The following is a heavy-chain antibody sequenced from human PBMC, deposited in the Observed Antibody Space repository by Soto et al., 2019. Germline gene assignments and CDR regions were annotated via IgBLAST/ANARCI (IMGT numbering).Heavy chain of an antibody. CDR1: GFTFSSYG. V-gene: IGHV3-33*01. Sequence: QVQLVESGGGVVQPGRSLRLSCAASGFTFSSYGMHWVRQAPGKGLEWVAVIWYDGSNKYYADSVKGRFTISRDNSKNTLYLQMNSLRAEDTAVYYCASRSPARDYWGQGTLVTVSS. D-gene: IGHD2-2*01. J-gene: IGHJ4*02. CDR3: ASRSPARDY. CDR2: IWYDGSNK.